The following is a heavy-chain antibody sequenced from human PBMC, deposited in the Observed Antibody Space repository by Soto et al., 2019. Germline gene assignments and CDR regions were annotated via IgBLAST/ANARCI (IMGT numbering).Heavy chain of an antibody. J-gene: IGHJ6*02. CDR2: ISSSSSTI. V-gene: IGHV3-48*02. CDR3: ARRGSYYYYYGMDV. D-gene: IGHD1-26*01. CDR1: GFTFSSYS. Sequence: GGSLRLSCAASGFTFSSYSMNWVRQAPGKGLEWVSYISSSSSTIYYADSVKGRFTISRDNAKNSLYLQMNSLRDEDTAVYYCARRGSYYYYYGMDVWGQGTTVTVSS.